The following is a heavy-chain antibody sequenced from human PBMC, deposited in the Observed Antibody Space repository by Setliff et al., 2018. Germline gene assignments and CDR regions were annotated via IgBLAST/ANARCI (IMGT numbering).Heavy chain of an antibody. CDR1: GGSLTSHY. J-gene: IGHJ4*02. CDR2: ISYIERP. Sequence: PSETLSLTCSVSGGSLTSHYWTWIRQPPGKGLEWIGVISYIERPHYNPSLQSRVTFAMETSNDQVSLTLTSVTAVDSAMYYCARFCGGGSCPDYWGQGTLVTVSS. V-gene: IGHV4-59*11. CDR3: ARFCGGGSCPDY. D-gene: IGHD2-15*01.